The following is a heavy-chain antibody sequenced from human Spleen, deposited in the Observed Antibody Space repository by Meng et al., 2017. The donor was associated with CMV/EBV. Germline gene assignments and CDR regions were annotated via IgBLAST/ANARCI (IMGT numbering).Heavy chain of an antibody. CDR2: IRSRSTNI. J-gene: IGHJ4*02. CDR3: ARDLRGLVVTHDY. D-gene: IGHD3-22*01. V-gene: IGHV3-21*01. Sequence: GLTLSSYSMNWVRRTPGKGLEWVSSIRSRSTNIYYADSVKGRFTISRDNAKSSLFLQMNSLRAEDAAVYYCARDLRGLVVTHDYWGQGTLVTVSS. CDR1: GLTLSSYS.